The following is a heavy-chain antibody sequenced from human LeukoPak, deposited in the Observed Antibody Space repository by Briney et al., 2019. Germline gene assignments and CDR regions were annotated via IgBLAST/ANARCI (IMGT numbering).Heavy chain of an antibody. D-gene: IGHD1-26*01. CDR2: IWYDGSNK. Sequence: GGSLRLSCAASGFTFSSYGMHWVRQAPGNGLEWVAVIWYDGSNKYYADSVKGRITISRDNSKNTLYLQMNSLRAEDTAVYYWARAPGVGAPYYFDYWGQGTLVIVSS. J-gene: IGHJ4*02. CDR3: ARAPGVGAPYYFDY. V-gene: IGHV3-33*01. CDR1: GFTFSSYG.